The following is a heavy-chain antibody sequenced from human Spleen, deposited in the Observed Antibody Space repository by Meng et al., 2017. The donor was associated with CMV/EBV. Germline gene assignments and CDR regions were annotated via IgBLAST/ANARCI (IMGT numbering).Heavy chain of an antibody. CDR3: ARESGIAVAGYNYYYGFDV. D-gene: IGHD6-19*01. CDR1: NTDA. CDR2: TYYRSKWYN. V-gene: IGHV6-1*01. J-gene: IGHJ6*02. Sequence: NTDAWNWIRQSPSRGLEWLGRTYYRSKWYNDYAVSVQSRITINPDTSKNQFSLQLTSVSPEDTAVYYCARESGIAVAGYNYYYGFDVWGQGTTVTVSS.